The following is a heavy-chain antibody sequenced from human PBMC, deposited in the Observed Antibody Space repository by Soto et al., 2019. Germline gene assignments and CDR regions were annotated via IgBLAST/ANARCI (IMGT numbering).Heavy chain of an antibody. CDR3: AKVLRIWSGYNCFDY. CDR1: GFTFSSYA. V-gene: IGHV3-23*01. Sequence: VQLLESGGGLVQPGGSLRLSCAASGFTFSSYAMSWVRQAPGKGLEWVSAISGSGGSTYYADSVKGRFTLSRDNSKNTLYLQMTSLRAEDTAVYYCAKVLRIWSGYNCFDYWGQGTLVTVSS. J-gene: IGHJ4*02. CDR2: ISGSGGST. D-gene: IGHD3-3*01.